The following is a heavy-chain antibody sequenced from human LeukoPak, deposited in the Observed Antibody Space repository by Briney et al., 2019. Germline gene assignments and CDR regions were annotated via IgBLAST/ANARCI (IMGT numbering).Heavy chain of an antibody. V-gene: IGHV3-48*03. CDR2: ISSSGETE. Sequence: GGSLRLSCAGSGFTFSSYEMNWVRQAPGKGLEWVSHISSSGETESYADFVKGRFTISRDNAQNSLYLQMNSLRAEDTAVYYCARGGSTGTTVMISFLNYWGQGTVVTVSS. J-gene: IGHJ4*02. CDR3: ARGGSTGTTVMISFLNY. D-gene: IGHD1-7*01. CDR1: GFTFSSYE.